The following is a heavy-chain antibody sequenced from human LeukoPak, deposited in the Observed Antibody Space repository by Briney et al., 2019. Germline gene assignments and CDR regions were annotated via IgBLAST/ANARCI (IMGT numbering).Heavy chain of an antibody. V-gene: IGHV3-21*01. D-gene: IGHD2-15*01. CDR3: ARSGQRRCSRGTCCPYYFDY. CDR1: GFTLSDYS. Sequence: GGSLRLSCAASGFTLSDYSMNWVRQAPGKGLEWVSSISSSSNYIYYAESVKGRFTISRDNAKNSLHLQMNSLRAEDTPVYYCARSGQRRCSRGTCCPYYFDYWGQGTLVTVSS. CDR2: ISSSSNYI. J-gene: IGHJ4*02.